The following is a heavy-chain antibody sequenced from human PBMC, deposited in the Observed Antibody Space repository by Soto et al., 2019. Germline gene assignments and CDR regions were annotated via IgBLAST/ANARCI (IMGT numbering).Heavy chain of an antibody. CDR2: ISDSGST. J-gene: IGHJ4*02. CDR3: ANAWGENGYCTRTSCLYYFDY. V-gene: IGHV3-23*01. D-gene: IGHD2-2*03. Sequence: EVQLLESGGGLVQPGGSLRLSCEASGFTFSSYALSWVRQTPGKGLEWVSTISDSGSTYYADSVKGRFTISRDNSKNTLYLQMNSLRAEDTAVYYCANAWGENGYCTRTSCLYYFDYWGQGTLVTVSS. CDR1: GFTFSSYA.